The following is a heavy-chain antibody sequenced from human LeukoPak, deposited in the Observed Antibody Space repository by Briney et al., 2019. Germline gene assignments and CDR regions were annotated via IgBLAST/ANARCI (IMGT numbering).Heavy chain of an antibody. CDR1: GYTFTSYG. CDR2: ISAYNGNT. Sequence: AASVKVSCKASGYTFTSYGISWVRQAPGQGLEWMGWISAYNGNTNYAQKLQGRVTMTTDTSTSTAYMELRSLRSDDTAVYYCARDRPLLRYFDWLLDFDYWGQGTLVIVSS. CDR3: ARDRPLLRYFDWLLDFDY. V-gene: IGHV1-18*01. D-gene: IGHD3-9*01. J-gene: IGHJ4*02.